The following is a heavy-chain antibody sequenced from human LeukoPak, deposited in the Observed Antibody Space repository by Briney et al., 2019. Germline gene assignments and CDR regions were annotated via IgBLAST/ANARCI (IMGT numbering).Heavy chain of an antibody. CDR3: AKDHQDDILTGYYNGYFDY. D-gene: IGHD3-9*01. CDR2: ISPSGGVT. J-gene: IGHJ4*02. V-gene: IGHV3-23*01. Sequence: GGSLRLSCATSGFTFSSYAMSWVRQAPGKGLEWVSTISPSGGVTFYSDSVRGRFTISRDYSKDTLFLQMNSLRDDDMAVYYCAKDHQDDILTGYYNGYFDYWGQGTLVTVSS. CDR1: GFTFSSYA.